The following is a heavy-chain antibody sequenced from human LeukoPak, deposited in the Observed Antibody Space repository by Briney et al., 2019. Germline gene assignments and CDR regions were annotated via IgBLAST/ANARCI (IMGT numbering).Heavy chain of an antibody. CDR2: IYYSGST. V-gene: IGHV4-59*01. D-gene: IGHD6-19*01. CDR3: ARVGIAVAGPNYYFDY. Sequence: SETLSLTCTVSGGSISSYYWSWIRQPPGKGLEWIGYIYYSGSTNYNPSLKSRVTISVDTSKNQFSLKLSSVTAADTAVYYCARVGIAVAGPNYYFDYWGQGTLVTVSS. CDR1: GGSISSYY. J-gene: IGHJ4*02.